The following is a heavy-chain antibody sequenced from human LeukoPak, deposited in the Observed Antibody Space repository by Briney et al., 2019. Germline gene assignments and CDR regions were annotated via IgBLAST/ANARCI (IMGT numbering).Heavy chain of an antibody. V-gene: IGHV3-7*01. CDR3: ARGRIQLWLYFDY. CDR2: IKQDGSEK. D-gene: IGHD5-18*01. CDR1: GFTFSSYW. Sequence: GGSQRLSCAASGFTFSSYWMSWVRQAPGKGLEWVANIKQDGSEKYYVDSVKGRFTISRDNAKNSLYLQMNSLRAEDTAVYYCARGRIQLWLYFDYWGQGTLVTVSS. J-gene: IGHJ4*02.